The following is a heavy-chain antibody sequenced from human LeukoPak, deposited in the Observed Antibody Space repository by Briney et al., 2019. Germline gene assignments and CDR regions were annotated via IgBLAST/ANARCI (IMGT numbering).Heavy chain of an antibody. CDR1: GYTFTSYG. J-gene: IGHJ3*02. CDR3: ARDPEVSDYDFWSGYHGDAFDI. Sequence: ASVKVSCKASGYTFTSYGISWVRQAPGQGLEWMGWISAYNGNTNYAQKLQGRVTMTTDTSTSTAYVELRSLRSDDTAVYYCARDPEVSDYDFWSGYHGDAFDIWGQGTMVTVSS. V-gene: IGHV1-18*01. D-gene: IGHD3-3*01. CDR2: ISAYNGNT.